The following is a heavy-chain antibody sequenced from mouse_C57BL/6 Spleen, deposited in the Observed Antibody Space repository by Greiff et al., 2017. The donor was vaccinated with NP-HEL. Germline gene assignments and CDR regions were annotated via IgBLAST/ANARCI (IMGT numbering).Heavy chain of an antibody. CDR2: INPNNGGT. J-gene: IGHJ2*01. V-gene: IGHV1-22*01. CDR1: GYTFTDYN. CDR3: ARGDYDSLSFDY. D-gene: IGHD2-4*01. Sequence: EVQLQESGPELVKPGASVKMSCKASGYTFTDYNMHWVKQSHGKSLEWIGYINPNNGGTSYNQKFKGKATLTVNTSSSTAYMELRSLPSEDSAVYYCARGDYDSLSFDYWGQGTTLTVSS.